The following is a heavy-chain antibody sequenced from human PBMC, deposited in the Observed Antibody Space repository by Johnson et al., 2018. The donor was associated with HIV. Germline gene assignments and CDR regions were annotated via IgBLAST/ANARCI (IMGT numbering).Heavy chain of an antibody. CDR3: ARGSVFDI. CDR2: INSDGSST. Sequence: EVQLVESGGGLVQPGGSLRLSCAASGFTFDDYAMHWVRQVSGKGLVWVSRINSDGSSTNYADSVKGRFTISSDNAKNTLYLQMSSLRPEDTAVYYCARGSVFDIWGRGTMVTVSS. D-gene: IGHD3-3*01. J-gene: IGHJ3*02. CDR1: GFTFDDYA. V-gene: IGHV3-74*01.